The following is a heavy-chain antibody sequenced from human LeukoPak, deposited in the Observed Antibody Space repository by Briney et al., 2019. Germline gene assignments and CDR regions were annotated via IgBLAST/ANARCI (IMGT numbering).Heavy chain of an antibody. CDR2: IYSGGST. Sequence: PGGSLRLSCAASGFTVSSNYLSWVRQAPGKGLEWVSVIYSGGSTHYADSVKGRFTISRDNSKNTLYLQMNSLRAEDTAVYYCAREGRYSYGLFDYWGQGTLVTVSS. D-gene: IGHD5-18*01. V-gene: IGHV3-53*01. CDR3: AREGRYSYGLFDY. J-gene: IGHJ4*02. CDR1: GFTVSSNY.